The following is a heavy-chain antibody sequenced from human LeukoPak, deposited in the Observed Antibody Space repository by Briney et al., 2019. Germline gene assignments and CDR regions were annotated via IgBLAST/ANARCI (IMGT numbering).Heavy chain of an antibody. J-gene: IGHJ4*02. CDR2: IVVGSGNT. CDR3: AREREPPGYYYDSSGYYQGYFDY. Sequence: GASVKVSCKASGFTVTSSAMQWVRPARGQRLEWIGWIVVGSGNTNYAQKFQGRVTITADESTSTAYMELSSLRSEDTAVYYCAREREPPGYYYDSSGYYQGYFDYWGQGTLVTVSS. CDR1: GFTVTSSA. D-gene: IGHD3-22*01. V-gene: IGHV1-58*02.